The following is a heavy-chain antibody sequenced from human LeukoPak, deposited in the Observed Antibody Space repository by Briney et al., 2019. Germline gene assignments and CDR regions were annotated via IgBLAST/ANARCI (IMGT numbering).Heavy chain of an antibody. D-gene: IGHD6-13*01. J-gene: IGHJ4*02. Sequence: SGPTLVKPTQTLTLTCTFSGFSLSTSGVGVGWIRQPPGKALEWLALIYWDDDKRYSTSLKSRPTITKDTSKNQVVLTMTNMDPVDTATYCCAHRTSTAGTYDYWGQGTLVTVSS. CDR2: IYWDDDK. V-gene: IGHV2-5*02. CDR1: GFSLSTSGVG. CDR3: AHRTSTAGTYDY.